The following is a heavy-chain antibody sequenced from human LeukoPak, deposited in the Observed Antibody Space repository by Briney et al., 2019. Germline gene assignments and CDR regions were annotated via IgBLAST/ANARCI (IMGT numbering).Heavy chain of an antibody. CDR2: ISWNSGSI. CDR3: AKDAHHYYDSSGFDY. CDR1: GFTFDDYA. Sequence: GGSLRLSCAASGFTFDDYAMHWVRHAPGKGLEWVSGISWNSGSIGYADSVKGRFTISRDNAKNSLYLQMNSLRAEDTALYYCAKDAHHYYDSSGFDYWGQGTLVTVSS. J-gene: IGHJ4*02. D-gene: IGHD3-22*01. V-gene: IGHV3-9*01.